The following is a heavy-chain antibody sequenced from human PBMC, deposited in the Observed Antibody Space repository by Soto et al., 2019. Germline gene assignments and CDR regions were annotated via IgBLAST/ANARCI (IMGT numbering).Heavy chain of an antibody. CDR2: IYYSGST. D-gene: IGHD5-12*01. J-gene: IGHJ5*02. CDR1: GDSISSSY. CDR3: ARGYDWFDP. V-gene: IGHV4-59*01. Sequence: NPSETLSLTCSVSGDSISSSYWSWIRQPPGKGLEWIGYIYYSGSTNYNPSLKSRVTISLDTSKNQFSLKVSSVTAADTAVYYCARGYDWFDPWGQGTLVTVSS.